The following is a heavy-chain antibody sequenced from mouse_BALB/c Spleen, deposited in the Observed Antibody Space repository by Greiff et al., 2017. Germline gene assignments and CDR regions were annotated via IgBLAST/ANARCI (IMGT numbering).Heavy chain of an antibody. CDR3: ARTKFPITTATY. D-gene: IGHD1-2*01. Sequence: EVKLQESGAELVKPGASVKLSCTASGFNIKDTYMHWVKQRPEQGLEWIGRIDPANGNTKYDPKFQGKATITADTSSNTAYLQLSSLTSEDTAVYYCARTKFPITTATYWGQGTLVTVSA. CDR2: IDPANGNT. J-gene: IGHJ3*01. V-gene: IGHV14-3*02. CDR1: GFNIKDTY.